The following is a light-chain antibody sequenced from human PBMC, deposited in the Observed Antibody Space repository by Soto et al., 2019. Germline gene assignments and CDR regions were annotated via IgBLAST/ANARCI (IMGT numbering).Light chain of an antibody. V-gene: IGKV1-39*01. CDR2: AAS. CDR1: QSISSY. J-gene: IGKJ2*01. CDR3: QQSYSTPPA. Sequence: DIQMTQSPSSLYASVGDRVTITCRASQSISSYLNWYQQKPGKAPKLLIYAASSLQSGVPSRFSGSGSGTDFTLTISSLQPEDFATYYGQQSYSTPPAFGQGTKLEIK.